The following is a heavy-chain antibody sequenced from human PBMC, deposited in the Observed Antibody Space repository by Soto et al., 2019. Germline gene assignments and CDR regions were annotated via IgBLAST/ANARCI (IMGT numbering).Heavy chain of an antibody. V-gene: IGHV3-64D*06. CDR2: ISTNGGST. CDR3: VKGEYYYDNRGYYDIDY. J-gene: IGHJ4*02. Sequence: GVSMRLSCSASGFAFNSYAMHWVRQAPGKGLEYVSSISTNGGSTHYADSVKGRFTISRDNSKNTQYLQMSSLRADDTAVYYCVKGEYYYDNRGYYDIDYCGQGALVTISS. D-gene: IGHD3-22*01. CDR1: GFAFNSYA.